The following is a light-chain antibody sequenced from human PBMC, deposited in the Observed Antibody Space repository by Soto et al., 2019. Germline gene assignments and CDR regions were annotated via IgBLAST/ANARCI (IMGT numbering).Light chain of an antibody. V-gene: IGKV3-15*01. CDR2: GTA. CDR1: QSGFSS. Sequence: EIVMTQSPATLSVSPGERATLSCMASQSGFSSLAWYQQKPGQAHSLLIYGTATRATGIPARFSGSGSGTEVTLTISSLQSEDCAVYYCQQYHNWPAFGQGTKVEIK. CDR3: QQYHNWPA. J-gene: IGKJ1*01.